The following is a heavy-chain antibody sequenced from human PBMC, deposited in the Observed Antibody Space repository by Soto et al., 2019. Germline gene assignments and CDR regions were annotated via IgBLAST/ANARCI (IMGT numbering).Heavy chain of an antibody. Sequence: SVKVSCKASGCTFSSYAISWVRQAPGQGLEWMGGIIPIFGTANYAQKFQGRVTITADKSTSTAYMELSSLRSEDTAVYYCAGLNEAAAAYWGQGTLVTVSS. CDR1: GCTFSSYA. CDR2: IIPIFGTA. D-gene: IGHD6-13*01. CDR3: AGLNEAAAAY. J-gene: IGHJ4*02. V-gene: IGHV1-69*06.